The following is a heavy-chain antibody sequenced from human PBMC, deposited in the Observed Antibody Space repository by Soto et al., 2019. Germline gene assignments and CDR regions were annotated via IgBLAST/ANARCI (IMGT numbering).Heavy chain of an antibody. J-gene: IGHJ4*02. Sequence: ASVTVSCKASGYSFTGDYMHWVRQAPGQGLEWMGIINPSGGSTSYAQKFQGRVTMTRDTSTSTVYMELSSLRSEDRAVYYCEVRVYAILGYWGQGTLVTGPS. CDR1: GYSFTGDY. CDR2: INPSGGST. V-gene: IGHV1-46*01. CDR3: EVRVYAILGY. D-gene: IGHD2-8*01.